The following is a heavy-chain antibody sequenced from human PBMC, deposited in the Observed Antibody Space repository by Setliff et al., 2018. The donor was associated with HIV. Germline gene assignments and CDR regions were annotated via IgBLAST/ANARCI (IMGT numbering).Heavy chain of an antibody. CDR2: ISSSGSTI. V-gene: IGHV3-48*03. CDR3: ASSPGTVFGVVILNPRFDS. D-gene: IGHD3-3*01. Sequence: PGGSLRLSCATSEFTFSSYEMFWVRQAPGKGLEWVSYISSSGSTIYHADSVKGRFTISRDNGKNSLYLQMNSLRAEDTAVYYCASSPGTVFGVVILNPRFDSWGQGTLVTVSS. CDR1: EFTFSSYE. J-gene: IGHJ4*02.